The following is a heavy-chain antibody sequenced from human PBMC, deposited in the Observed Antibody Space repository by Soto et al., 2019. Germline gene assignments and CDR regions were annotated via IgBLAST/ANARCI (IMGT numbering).Heavy chain of an antibody. CDR2: ISYDGSNT. J-gene: IGHJ4*02. CDR1: GFTFSSYG. CDR3: AKDQDYGDYGGYFDY. Sequence: QVQLVESGGGVVQPGRSLRLSCAASGFTFSSYGMHWVRQAPGKGLEWVAVISYDGSNTYYADSVKGRFTISSDNSKNTLYLQMISLRAEDTAVYYCAKDQDYGDYGGYFDYWGQGTLVTVSS. V-gene: IGHV3-30*18. D-gene: IGHD4-17*01.